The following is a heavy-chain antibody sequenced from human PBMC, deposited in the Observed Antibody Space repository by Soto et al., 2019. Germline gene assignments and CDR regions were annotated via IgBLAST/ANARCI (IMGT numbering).Heavy chain of an antibody. V-gene: IGHV1-18*01. CDR1: GYTFSNYA. CDR3: ARVWREIAAAVVFDY. D-gene: IGHD6-13*01. J-gene: IGHJ4*02. Sequence: GASVKVSCKASGYTFSNYAIHWVRQAPGQGLEWMGWISAYNGNTNYAQKLQGRVTMTTDTSTSTAYMELRSLRSDDTAVYYCARVWREIAAAVVFDYWGQGTLVTVSS. CDR2: ISAYNGNT.